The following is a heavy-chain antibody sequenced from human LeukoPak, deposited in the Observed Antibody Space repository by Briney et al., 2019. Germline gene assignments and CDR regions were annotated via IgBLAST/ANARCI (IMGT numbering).Heavy chain of an antibody. D-gene: IGHD1-26*01. Sequence: GGSLRLSCAASGFTFSSSAMSWVRQAPGKGLEWVSSISGSGGSTYYADSVKGRFTISRDNSKNTLYLQMNSLRAEDTAVYYCAKDVAVGAAPDYFDYWGQGTLVTVSS. J-gene: IGHJ4*02. CDR2: ISGSGGST. V-gene: IGHV3-23*01. CDR3: AKDVAVGAAPDYFDY. CDR1: GFTFSSSA.